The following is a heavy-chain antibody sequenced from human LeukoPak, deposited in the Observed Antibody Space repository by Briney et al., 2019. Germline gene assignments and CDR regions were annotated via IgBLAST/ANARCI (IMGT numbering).Heavy chain of an antibody. CDR2: IYYSGST. CDR1: GGSISSSTYY. V-gene: IGHV4-39*07. CDR3: ARRSTIDFWSGPYYMDV. Sequence: PSETLSLTCSVSGGSISSSTYYWGWIRQPPGKGLEWIGNIYYSGSTYYNPSLRSRVTISVDTSKNQFSLKLSSVTAADTAMYYCARRSTIDFWSGPYYMDVWAKGTTVTVSS. D-gene: IGHD3-3*01. J-gene: IGHJ6*03.